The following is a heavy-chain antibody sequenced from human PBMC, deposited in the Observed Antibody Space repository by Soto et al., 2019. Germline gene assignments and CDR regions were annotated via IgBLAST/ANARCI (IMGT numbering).Heavy chain of an antibody. Sequence: DVQLVESGGGLVQPGGSLRLSCEASGFTFSPYHLHWIRQPIGAGLGWVAGIGAAGDTYYLGPVKGRFTIFRENAKNSLYLQMNSLRVEDTAVYFCARLFGGGGSNSFDYWGQGTLVTVSS. J-gene: IGHJ4*02. D-gene: IGHD3-10*01. CDR3: ARLFGGGGSNSFDY. V-gene: IGHV3-13*01. CDR2: IGAAGDT. CDR1: GFTFSPYH.